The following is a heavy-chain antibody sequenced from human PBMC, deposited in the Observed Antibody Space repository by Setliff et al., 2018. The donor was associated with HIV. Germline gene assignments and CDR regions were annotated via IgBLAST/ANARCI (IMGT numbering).Heavy chain of an antibody. CDR2: VRHDGDVQ. CDR1: GFTISSYH. V-gene: IGHV3-30*02. CDR3: ARDFSWATDS. J-gene: IGHJ4*02. Sequence: PGGSLRLSCAASGFTISSYHIHWVRQAPGKGLEWVAFVRHDGDVQIYADSVKGRFTASRDNPKNTVSLQLNSLRIEDTAVYYCARDFSWATDSWGQGTLVTVS. D-gene: IGHD2-15*01.